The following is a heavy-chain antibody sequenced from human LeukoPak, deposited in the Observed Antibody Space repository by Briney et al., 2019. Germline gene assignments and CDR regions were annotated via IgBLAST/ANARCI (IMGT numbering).Heavy chain of an antibody. D-gene: IGHD5-18*01. Sequence: PGGSLRLSCAASGFTFSSYSMNWVCQAPGKGLEWVSSISSSSSYIYYADSVKGRFTISRDNAKNSLYLQMNSLRAEDTAVYYCARDIGGSYGPEDYWGQGTLVTVSS. V-gene: IGHV3-21*01. CDR1: GFTFSSYS. CDR3: ARDIGGSYGPEDY. CDR2: ISSSSSYI. J-gene: IGHJ4*02.